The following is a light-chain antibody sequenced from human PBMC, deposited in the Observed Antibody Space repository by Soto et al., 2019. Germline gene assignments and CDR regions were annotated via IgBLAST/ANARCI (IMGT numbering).Light chain of an antibody. Sequence: EIVLTQSPGTLSLSPGERATLSCRTNQSVSNSYLAWYQQKPGQAPRLLIYGASSRATGIPDRFSGSGSGTDFTLTISRLEPEDFAVYYCQQYGSSLLTFGGGTKVDIK. CDR1: QSVSNSY. CDR2: GAS. V-gene: IGKV3-20*01. J-gene: IGKJ4*01. CDR3: QQYGSSLLT.